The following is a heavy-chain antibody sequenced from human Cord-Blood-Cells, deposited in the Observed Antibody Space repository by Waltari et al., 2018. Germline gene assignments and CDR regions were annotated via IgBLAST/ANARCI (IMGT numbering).Heavy chain of an antibody. CDR3: ARYKAIYSYYYGMDV. CDR1: GFTFSDYY. J-gene: IGHJ6*02. V-gene: IGHV3-11*01. D-gene: IGHD1-1*01. CDR2: ISSSGSTI. Sequence: QVQLVESGGGLVKPGGTMRFSCAASGFTFSDYYISWIRQAPGKGLEGVSYISSSGSTIYYADSVKGRFTISRDNAKNSLYLQMSSLRAEDTAVYYCARYKAIYSYYYGMDVWGQGTTVTVSS.